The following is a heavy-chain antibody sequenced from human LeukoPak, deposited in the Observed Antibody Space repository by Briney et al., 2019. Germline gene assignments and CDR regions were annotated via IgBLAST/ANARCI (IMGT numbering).Heavy chain of an antibody. J-gene: IGHJ6*03. CDR2: ISGSGDNT. V-gene: IGHV3-23*01. D-gene: IGHD3-3*01. CDR3: ARGQRAHVEWSSYMDV. Sequence: QTGGSLRLSCAASGFTFSSYGMSWVRQAPGKGLEWVSVISGSGDNTHYADSVKGRFTISRDNSKNTLYLQMNNLRAEDTAVYYCARGQRAHVEWSSYMDVWGKGTTVTVSS. CDR1: GFTFSSYG.